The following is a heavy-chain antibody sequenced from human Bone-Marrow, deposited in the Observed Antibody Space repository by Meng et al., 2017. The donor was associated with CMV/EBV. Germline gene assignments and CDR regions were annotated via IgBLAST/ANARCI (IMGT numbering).Heavy chain of an antibody. D-gene: IGHD2-2*01. V-gene: IGHV5-51*01. CDR2: IYPGDSDT. J-gene: IGHJ4*02. Sequence: GESLKISGKGSGYSFTSYWIGWVRQMPGKGLEWMGIIYPGDSDTRYSPSFQGQVTISADKSISTAYLQWSSLKASDTAMYYCARRLGYCSSTSCSLYYFDYWGQGTLVTVPS. CDR1: GYSFTSYW. CDR3: ARRLGYCSSTSCSLYYFDY.